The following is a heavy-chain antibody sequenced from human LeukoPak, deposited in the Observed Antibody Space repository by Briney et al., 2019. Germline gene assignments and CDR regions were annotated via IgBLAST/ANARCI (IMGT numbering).Heavy chain of an antibody. CDR2: ISGSGGST. CDR3: AKDDRRRGKYYFDY. Sequence: PGGSLRLSCAAPGFTFSSYAMSWVRQAPGKGLEWVSGISGSGGSTYYADSVKGRVTISRDNSKNTLYLQMNSLRAEDTAVYYCAKDDRRRGKYYFDYWGQGTLVTVSS. CDR1: GFTFSSYA. V-gene: IGHV3-23*01. J-gene: IGHJ4*02. D-gene: IGHD3-16*02.